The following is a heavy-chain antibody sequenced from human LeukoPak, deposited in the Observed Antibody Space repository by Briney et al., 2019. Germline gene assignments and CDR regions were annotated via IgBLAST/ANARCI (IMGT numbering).Heavy chain of an antibody. V-gene: IGHV1-2*06. J-gene: IGHJ4*02. CDR1: GYTFTGYY. CDR3: ARAVAQQLVFDY. D-gene: IGHD6-13*01. CDR2: INPNSGST. Sequence: GASVKVSCKASGYTFTGYYMHWVRQAPGQGLEWMGRINPNSGSTNYAQKFQGRVTMTRDTSISTAYMELSRLRSDDTAVYYCARAVAQQLVFDYWGQGTLVTVSS.